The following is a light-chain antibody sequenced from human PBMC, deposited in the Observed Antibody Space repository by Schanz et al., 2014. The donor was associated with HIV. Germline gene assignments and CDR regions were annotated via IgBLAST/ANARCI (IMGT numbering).Light chain of an antibody. Sequence: EIVLTQSPGTLSLSPGERATLSCRASQSVSSSYLAWYQQRPGQPPRLLIYGASSRATGIPDRFSGSGSGTDFTLTISRLEPEDFAMYYCQQFSSSPYTFGQGTKLQIK. CDR2: GAS. CDR1: QSVSSSY. CDR3: QQFSSSPYT. V-gene: IGKV3-20*01. J-gene: IGKJ2*01.